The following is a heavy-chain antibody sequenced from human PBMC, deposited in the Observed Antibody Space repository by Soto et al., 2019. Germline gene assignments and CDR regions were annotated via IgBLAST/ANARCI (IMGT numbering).Heavy chain of an antibody. J-gene: IGHJ4*02. V-gene: IGHV1-2*02. CDR1: GYTFTDYF. CDR2: INPKSGGT. D-gene: IGHD2-21*02. Sequence: QVQLVQSGAEVKKPGASVKVSCKASGYTFTDYFIHWVRQAPGQGLEWMGWINPKSGGTNYAPNFQGRVTMTRDTSTSTAYMELTWLRFDDTAVHYCARPRRSTAIQDDHWGQGTLVTVSS. CDR3: ARPRRSTAIQDDH.